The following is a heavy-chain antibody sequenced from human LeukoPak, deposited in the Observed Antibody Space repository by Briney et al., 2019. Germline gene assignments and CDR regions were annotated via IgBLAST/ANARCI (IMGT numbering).Heavy chain of an antibody. CDR1: GFTLGTYD. Sequence: GGSLRLSCAASGFTLGTYDMYWVRQAPGKGLECVSSISRSGGSTYYAGSVKGRFTISRDNSKNPLYLQMSSLRADDTAVYYCSKKGQSEDYGKPGWGQGTLVTVSS. V-gene: IGHV3-23*01. CDR2: ISRSGGST. D-gene: IGHD4-17*01. CDR3: SKKGQSEDYGKPG. J-gene: IGHJ4*02.